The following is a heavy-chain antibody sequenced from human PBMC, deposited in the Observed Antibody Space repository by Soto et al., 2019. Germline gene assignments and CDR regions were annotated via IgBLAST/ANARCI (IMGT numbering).Heavy chain of an antibody. D-gene: IGHD4-4*01. CDR3: ASRGPVTSVDY. Sequence: QVQLQESGPGLVKPSGTLSLTCAVSGGSFTSNNWWTWVRQPPGQGLEWIGEIYRTGSTNYNPSLRSRVTISLDKSENQFSLKGTSLSDADTAVYYCASRGPVTSVDYWGQGTLVTVSS. V-gene: IGHV4-4*02. CDR1: GGSFTSNNW. CDR2: IYRTGST. J-gene: IGHJ4*02.